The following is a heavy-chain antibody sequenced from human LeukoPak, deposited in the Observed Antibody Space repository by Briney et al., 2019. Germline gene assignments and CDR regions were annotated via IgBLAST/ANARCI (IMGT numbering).Heavy chain of an antibody. CDR1: GYSISSGYY. V-gene: IGHV4-38-2*02. CDR2: IYHSGST. J-gene: IGHJ6*03. D-gene: IGHD1-7*01. Sequence: SETLSLTCTVSGYSISSGYYWGWIRPPPGKGLEWIGSIYHSGSTYYNPSLKSRVTISVDTSKNQFSLKLSSVTAADTAVYYCAREITGTTYYYYYYYMDVWGKGTTVTVSS. CDR3: AREITGTTYYYYYYYMDV.